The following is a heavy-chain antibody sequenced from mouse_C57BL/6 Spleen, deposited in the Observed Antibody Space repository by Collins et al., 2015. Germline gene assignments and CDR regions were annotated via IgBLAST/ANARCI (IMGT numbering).Heavy chain of an antibody. V-gene: IGHV9-1*02. CDR1: GYNFTNYG. J-gene: IGHJ3*01. D-gene: IGHD4-1*01. CDR3: ARRGELAWFAY. Sequence: IQLVQSGPELKKPGETVKISCKASGYNFTNYGMNWVKQAPGKGLKWMGWINTYTGEPTYADDFKGRFAFSLETSASTAYLQINNLKNEDMATYFCARRGELAWFAYWGQGTLVTVSA. CDR2: INTYTGEP.